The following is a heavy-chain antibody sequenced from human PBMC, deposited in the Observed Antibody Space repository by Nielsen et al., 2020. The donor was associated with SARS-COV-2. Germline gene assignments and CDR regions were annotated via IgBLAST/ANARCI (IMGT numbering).Heavy chain of an antibody. Sequence: GESLKISCAVSEFSFEKSDMSWVRQAPGKGLEWVSTISGQGASTYYADSVKGRFTISRDNAKNSLSLQMNSLRAEDTAVYYCARSRGDIGVYQYYYGMDVWGQGTTLTVSS. V-gene: IGHV3-23*01. CDR3: ARSRGDIGVYQYYYGMDV. CDR1: EFSFEKSD. D-gene: IGHD2-21*01. CDR2: ISGQGAST. J-gene: IGHJ6*02.